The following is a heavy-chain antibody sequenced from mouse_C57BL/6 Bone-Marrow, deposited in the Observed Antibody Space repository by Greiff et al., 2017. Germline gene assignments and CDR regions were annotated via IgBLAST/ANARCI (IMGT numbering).Heavy chain of an antibody. CDR1: GFTFSSYA. J-gene: IGHJ2*01. CDR3: AKDDAYYFDY. V-gene: IGHV5-4*01. Sequence: EVMLVESGGGLVKPGGSLKLSCAASGFTFSSYAMSWVRQTPEKRLEWVATISDGGSYTYYPENVKGRFTISRDNAKNNLYLQMSHLKSEDTAMYYCAKDDAYYFDYWGQGTTLTVSS. CDR2: ISDGGSYT.